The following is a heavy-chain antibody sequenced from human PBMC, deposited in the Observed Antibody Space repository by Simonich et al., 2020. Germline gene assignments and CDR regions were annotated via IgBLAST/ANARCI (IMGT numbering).Heavy chain of an antibody. CDR3: VRQGDVLQFLEWSS. D-gene: IGHD3-3*01. V-gene: IGHV5-51*01. Sequence: EAQLVQSGAEVKKPGESLKISCKGSGYSFTSYWIGWVRQMPGKGLEWMESVYPGDSDTRYSQAFQGQDTISADKSISPACLKWSSLKASDTAMNYCVRQGDVLQFLEWSSWGKGTLVTVSS. J-gene: IGHJ5*02. CDR1: GYSFTSYW. CDR2: VYPGDSDT.